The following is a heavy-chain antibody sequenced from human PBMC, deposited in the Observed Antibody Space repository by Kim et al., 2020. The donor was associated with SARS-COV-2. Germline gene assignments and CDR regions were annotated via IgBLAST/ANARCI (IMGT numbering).Heavy chain of an antibody. CDR1: GFTFSSYS. CDR3: ARSLRPGIAAAGLFHWFDP. CDR2: ISSSSSYI. J-gene: IGHJ5*02. V-gene: IGHV3-21*01. Sequence: GGSLRLSCAASGFTFSSYSMNWVRQAPGKGLEWVSSISSSSSYIYYADSVKGRFTISRDNAKNSLYLQMNSLRAEDTAVYYCARSLRPGIAAAGLFHWFDPWGQGTLVTVSS. D-gene: IGHD6-13*01.